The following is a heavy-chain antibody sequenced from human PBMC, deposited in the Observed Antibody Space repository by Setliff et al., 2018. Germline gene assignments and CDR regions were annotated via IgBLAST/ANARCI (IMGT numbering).Heavy chain of an antibody. V-gene: IGHV3-49*04. Sequence: GVLRLPCTASGFTFSNYVIIWVRQAPGKGLEWVGFIRSKTFGGTTEYAASVQGRFTVSRDDSKSIAYLQMNSLKAEDTAVYYCVKLVPQAISSDPWGQGTLVTVSS. CDR3: VKLVPQAISSDP. CDR2: IRSKTFGGTT. J-gene: IGHJ5*02. CDR1: GFTFSNYV. D-gene: IGHD3-10*01.